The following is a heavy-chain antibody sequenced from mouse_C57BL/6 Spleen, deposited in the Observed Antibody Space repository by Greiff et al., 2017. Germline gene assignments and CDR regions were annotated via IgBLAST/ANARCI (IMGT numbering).Heavy chain of an antibody. CDR1: GYSFTSYY. D-gene: IGHD2-4*01. J-gene: IGHJ1*03. CDR2: IYPGSGNT. V-gene: IGHV1-66*01. Sequence: QVQLQQSGPELVKPGASVKISCKASGYSFTSYYIHWVKQRPGQGLEWIGWIYPGSGNTKYNEKFKGKATLTADTSSSTAYMQLSSLTSEHSSVYYCARRGYDSYWYFDVWGTGTTVTVSA. CDR3: ARRGYDSYWYFDV.